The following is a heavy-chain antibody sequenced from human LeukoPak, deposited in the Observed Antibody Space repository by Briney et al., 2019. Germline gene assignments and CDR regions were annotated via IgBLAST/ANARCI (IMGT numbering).Heavy chain of an antibody. J-gene: IGHJ1*01. CDR2: ISGSGGST. Sequence: SGGSLRLSCAASGFIFSSYAMSWVRQAPGKGLEWVSAISGSGGSTYYADSVKGRFTISRDNSKNTLYLQMNSLRAEDTAVYYCAKDLYQCSSTSCYNAAEYFQHWGQGTLVTVSS. CDR1: GFIFSSYA. V-gene: IGHV3-23*01. D-gene: IGHD2-2*02. CDR3: AKDLYQCSSTSCYNAAEYFQH.